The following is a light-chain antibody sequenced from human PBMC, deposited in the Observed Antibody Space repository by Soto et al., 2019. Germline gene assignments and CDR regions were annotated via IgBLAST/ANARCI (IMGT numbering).Light chain of an antibody. Sequence: DIQLTQSPSFLSASVVDRVTITCRASQGISSYLAWYQQKPGKAPKLLIYAASTLQYGVPSRFSGSGSGTEFTLTISSLQSEDFAVYYCQQFRNWPWTFGQGTKVDIK. V-gene: IGKV1-9*01. J-gene: IGKJ1*01. CDR3: QQFRNWPWT. CDR2: AAS. CDR1: QGISSY.